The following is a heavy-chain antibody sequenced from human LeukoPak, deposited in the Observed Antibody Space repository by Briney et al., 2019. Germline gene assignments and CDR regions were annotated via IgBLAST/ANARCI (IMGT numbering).Heavy chain of an antibody. CDR3: AKPYDY. CDR2: ISSSSSYI. CDR1: GFTFSSFE. J-gene: IGHJ4*02. Sequence: PGGSLRISCAASGFTFSSFEMNWVRQAPGKGLEWVSSISSSSSYICYADSVKGRFTISRDNAKNSLYLQMNSLRAEDTAVYYCAKPYDYWGQGTLVTVSS. V-gene: IGHV3-21*01.